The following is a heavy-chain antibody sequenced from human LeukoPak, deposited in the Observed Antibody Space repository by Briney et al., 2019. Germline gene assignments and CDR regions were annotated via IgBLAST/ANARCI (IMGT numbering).Heavy chain of an antibody. CDR2: IRYDGSNK. J-gene: IGHJ4*02. CDR3: ARDVRDEYSSGWYPIGY. D-gene: IGHD6-19*01. Sequence: GGSLRLSCAASGFTFSSYGMHWVRQGPGKGLEWVAFIRYDGSNKYYADSVKGRFTISRDNAKNSLYLQMNSLRAEDTAVYYCARDVRDEYSSGWYPIGYWGQGTLVTVSS. V-gene: IGHV3-30*02. CDR1: GFTFSSYG.